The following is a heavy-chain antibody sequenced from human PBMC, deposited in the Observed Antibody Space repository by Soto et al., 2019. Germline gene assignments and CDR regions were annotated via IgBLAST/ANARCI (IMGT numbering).Heavy chain of an antibody. Sequence: QVRLVESGGDVVQPGRSLRLSCAASGFSFSSYAIHWVRQAPGKGLEWVAVIAYDGSDMYYGDSVKGRFTTSRDNSKKTLYLQMNSLRPDDTAVYYCAKDPRGIVGAGAWLDSWGQGTLVIVSS. J-gene: IGHJ4*02. V-gene: IGHV3-30*18. D-gene: IGHD1-26*01. CDR2: IAYDGSDM. CDR1: GFSFSSYA. CDR3: AKDPRGIVGAGAWLDS.